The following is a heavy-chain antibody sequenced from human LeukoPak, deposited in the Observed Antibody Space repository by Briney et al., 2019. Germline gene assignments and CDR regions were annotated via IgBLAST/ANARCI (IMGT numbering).Heavy chain of an antibody. Sequence: PGGSMRLSCAASGFTFSSYSMNWVRQAPGEGLEWLSYISSSGTPIYYADSVKGRFTISRDNAKNLVHLQTNSLRVEDTAVYFCARISGSGWYFDYWGQGTVVTVSS. CDR2: ISSSGTPI. D-gene: IGHD6-19*01. CDR1: GFTFSSYS. J-gene: IGHJ4*02. V-gene: IGHV3-48*04. CDR3: ARISGSGWYFDY.